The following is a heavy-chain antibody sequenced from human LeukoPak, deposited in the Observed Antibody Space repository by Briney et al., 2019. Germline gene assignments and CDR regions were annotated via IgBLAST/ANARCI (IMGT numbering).Heavy chain of an antibody. D-gene: IGHD6-19*01. V-gene: IGHV3-9*01. CDR3: AKARGTYSSGSFFAY. CDR2: ISWNSGYI. Sequence: GGSLRLSCAASGFTFDNYAMHWVRQAPGKGLEWLSIISWNSGYIGYADSVKGRFTISRDNAKKSLDLQMNSLRAEDTAFYYFAKARGTYSSGSFFAYWAQEPRVTVSS. CDR1: GFTFDNYA. J-gene: IGHJ4*02.